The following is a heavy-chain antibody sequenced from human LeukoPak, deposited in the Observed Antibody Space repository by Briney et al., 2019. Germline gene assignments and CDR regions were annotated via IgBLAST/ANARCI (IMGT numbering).Heavy chain of an antibody. V-gene: IGHV4-59*12. J-gene: IGHJ4*02. D-gene: IGHD3-22*01. Sequence: SETLSLTCTVSGGSISSYYWSWIRQPPGKGLEWIGYIYYSGSTNYNPSLKSRVTMSVDTSKNQFSLKLSSVTAADTAVYYCAGNPKRIVGSGLNYWGQGTLVTVSS. CDR2: IYYSGST. CDR1: GGSISSYY. CDR3: AGNPKRIVGSGLNY.